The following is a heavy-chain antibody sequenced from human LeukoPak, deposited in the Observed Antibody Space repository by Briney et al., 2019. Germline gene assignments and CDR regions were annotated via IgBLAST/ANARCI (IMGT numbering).Heavy chain of an antibody. Sequence: GRSLRLSCAASGFTFSSYGMHWVRQAPGKGLEWVAVISYDGSNKYYADSVKGRFTIPRDNSKNTLYLQMNSLRAEDTAVYYCAKDPQRKPKYYDILTGLEDWGQGTLVTVSS. CDR2: ISYDGSNK. CDR1: GFTFSSYG. J-gene: IGHJ4*02. V-gene: IGHV3-30*18. D-gene: IGHD3-9*01. CDR3: AKDPQRKPKYYDILTGLED.